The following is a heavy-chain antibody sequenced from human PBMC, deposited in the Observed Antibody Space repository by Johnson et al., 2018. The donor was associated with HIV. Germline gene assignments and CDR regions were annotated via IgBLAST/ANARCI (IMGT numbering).Heavy chain of an antibody. J-gene: IGHJ3*02. CDR3: ARQQLSRNVAFDI. D-gene: IGHD6-13*01. CDR1: GFTFKDYG. V-gene: IGHV3-20*04. CDR2: VHWNGDGI. Sequence: VQLVESVGSVVRPGGSLRLSCAASGFTFKDYGMSWVRQAPGKGLEWVAGVHWNGDGIGYADSVKGRFTISRDNAKNSLYLQMNSLRAEYTAVYYCARQQLSRNVAFDIWGQGTMVTVSS.